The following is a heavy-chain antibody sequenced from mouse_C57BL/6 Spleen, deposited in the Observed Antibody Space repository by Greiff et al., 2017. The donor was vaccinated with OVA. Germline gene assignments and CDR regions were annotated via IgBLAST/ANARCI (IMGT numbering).Heavy chain of an antibody. CDR1: GYSITSGYY. V-gene: IGHV3-6*01. Sequence: ESGPGLVKPSQSLSLTCSVTGYSITSGYYWNWIRQFPGNKLEWMGYISYDGSNNYNPSLKNRISITRDTSKNQFFLKLNSVTTEDTATYYCAREGSYDYVMDYWGQGTSVTVSS. CDR2: ISYDGSN. J-gene: IGHJ4*01. CDR3: AREGSYDYVMDY. D-gene: IGHD2-4*01.